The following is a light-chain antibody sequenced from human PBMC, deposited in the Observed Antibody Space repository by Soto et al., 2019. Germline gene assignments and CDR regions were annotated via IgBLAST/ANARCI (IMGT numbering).Light chain of an antibody. V-gene: IGKV4-1*01. CDR2: KAS. CDR1: HIVLYSSNNKNY. CDR3: QQYNSYS. Sequence: DIVMTQSPDSLAVSLGERATINCKSSHIVLYSSNNKNYLAWYQQKPGKAPKLLIYKASSLESGVPSRFSGSGSGAEFTLTISSLQPDDFATYYCQQYNSYSFGQGTKVDI. J-gene: IGKJ1*01.